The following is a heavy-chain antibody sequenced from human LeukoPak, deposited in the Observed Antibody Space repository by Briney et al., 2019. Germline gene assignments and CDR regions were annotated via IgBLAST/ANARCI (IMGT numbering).Heavy chain of an antibody. CDR1: GGSISSSSYY. Sequence: PSETLSLTCTVSGGSISSSSYYWGWIRQPPGKGLEWIGSIYYSGSTYYNPSLKSRVTISVDTSKNQFSLKLSSVTAADTAVYYCARDLMGIAYRGAFYYWGQGTLVTVSS. CDR3: ARDLMGIAYRGAFYY. D-gene: IGHD6-13*01. CDR2: IYYSGST. V-gene: IGHV4-39*07. J-gene: IGHJ4*02.